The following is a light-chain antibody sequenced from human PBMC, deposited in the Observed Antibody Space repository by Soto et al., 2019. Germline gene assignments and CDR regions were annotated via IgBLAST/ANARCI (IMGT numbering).Light chain of an antibody. V-gene: IGKV3-20*01. Sequence: EIVLTQSPGTLSLSLGERATLSCRASLSVSSGRLAWYQQRPGQAPRLLIYGASNRATGISGRFSGSGSGTDFTLTISRLEHEDFAVYYCQQYDSSLFFGGGTKVEIK. CDR2: GAS. CDR3: QQYDSSLF. CDR1: LSVSSGR. J-gene: IGKJ4*01.